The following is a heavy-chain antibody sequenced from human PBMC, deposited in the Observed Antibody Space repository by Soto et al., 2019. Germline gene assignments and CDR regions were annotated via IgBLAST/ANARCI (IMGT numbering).Heavy chain of an antibody. D-gene: IGHD2-15*01. V-gene: IGHV1-69*01. CDR3: AISNCGSCYSFYYYYGMDV. Sequence: QVQLVQSGDEVKKPGSSVKVSCKASGGTFSSYAISWVRQAPGQGLEWMGGIIPIFGTANYAQKFQGRVTITADESTSTAYMELSSLRSEDTAVYYCAISNCGSCYSFYYYYGMDVWGQGTTVTVSS. CDR1: GGTFSSYA. CDR2: IIPIFGTA. J-gene: IGHJ6*02.